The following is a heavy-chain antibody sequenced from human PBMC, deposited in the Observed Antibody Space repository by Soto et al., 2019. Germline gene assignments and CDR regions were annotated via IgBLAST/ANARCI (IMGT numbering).Heavy chain of an antibody. CDR2: IYYSGST. J-gene: IGHJ6*03. V-gene: IGHV4-59*08. CDR3: ARNPRITIFGVVNYYMDV. D-gene: IGHD3-3*01. CDR1: GGSISSYY. Sequence: QVQLRESGPGLVKPSETLSLTCTVSGGSISSYYWSWIRQPPGKGLEWIGYIYYSGSTNYNPSLKSRVTISVDTSKNQFSLKLSSVTAADTAVYYCARNPRITIFGVVNYYMDVWGKGTTVTVSS.